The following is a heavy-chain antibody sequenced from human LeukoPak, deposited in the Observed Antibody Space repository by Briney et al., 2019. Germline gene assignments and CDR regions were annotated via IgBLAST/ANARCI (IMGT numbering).Heavy chain of an antibody. V-gene: IGHV4-4*07. Sequence: PSETLSLTCTVSGGSISTYYWSWVRQPAGKGLEWIGRIHTSGSVDYNPSLKSRVTISVDTSKNQFSLKLSSVTAADTAVYYCARGVYDSSGYFTYYFDYWGQGTLVTVSS. CDR3: ARGVYDSSGYFTYYFDY. D-gene: IGHD3-22*01. CDR2: IHTSGSV. J-gene: IGHJ4*02. CDR1: GGSISTYY.